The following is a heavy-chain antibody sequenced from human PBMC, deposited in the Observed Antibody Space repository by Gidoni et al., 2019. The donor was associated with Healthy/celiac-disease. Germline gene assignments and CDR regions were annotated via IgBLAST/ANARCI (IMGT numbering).Heavy chain of an antibody. CDR3: ARESRRTSDAFDI. J-gene: IGHJ3*02. CDR1: GFTFSSYD. Sequence: EVQPVESGGGLVQPGWSLRLSCAASGFTFSSYDMHWVRQATGKGLEWVSAIGTASDTYYPGSVKGRFTISRENAKNSLYLQMNSLRAGDTAVYYCARESRRTSDAFDIWGQGTMVTVSS. V-gene: IGHV3-13*01. CDR2: IGTASDT.